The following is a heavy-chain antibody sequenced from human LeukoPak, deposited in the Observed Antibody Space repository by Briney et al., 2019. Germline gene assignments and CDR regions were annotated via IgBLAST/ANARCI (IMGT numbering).Heavy chain of an antibody. Sequence: PGGSLRLFCSASGFTLRSYAMGWVRQAPGKGLEWVSAISDTGDKTYYADSVKGRFTISRDNSRNTLYLQMSRLRAEDTALFYCAKMTDSTPYSSGTFDSWGQGTLVTVSS. CDR3: AKMTDSTPYSSGTFDS. D-gene: IGHD3-10*01. V-gene: IGHV3-23*01. CDR1: GFTLRSYA. CDR2: ISDTGDKT. J-gene: IGHJ4*02.